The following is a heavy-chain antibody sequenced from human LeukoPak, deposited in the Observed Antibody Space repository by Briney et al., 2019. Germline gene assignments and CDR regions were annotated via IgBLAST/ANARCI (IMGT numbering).Heavy chain of an antibody. Sequence: GVSLRLSCAASGFTFSSYSMNWVHQAPGKGLEWVSYISSSGGYRNYADSVKGRFTISRDNSKNTLYLQMNSLRAEDTAVYYCAREYDSSGYFDYWGQGTLVTVSS. J-gene: IGHJ4*02. CDR2: ISSSGGYR. V-gene: IGHV3-21*05. D-gene: IGHD3-22*01. CDR3: AREYDSSGYFDY. CDR1: GFTFSSYS.